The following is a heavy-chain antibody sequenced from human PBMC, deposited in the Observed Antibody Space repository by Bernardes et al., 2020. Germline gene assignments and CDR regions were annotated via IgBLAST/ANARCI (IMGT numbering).Heavy chain of an antibody. CDR2: INHSGST. CDR3: ARGLPWKKRGNWFDP. Sequence: SETLSLTCAVYGGSFSGYYWSWIRQPPGKGLEWIGEINHSGSTNYNPSLKSRVTISVDTSKNQFSLKLSSVTAADTAVYYCARGLPWKKRGNWFDPWGQGTLVTVSS. V-gene: IGHV4-34*01. D-gene: IGHD1-1*01. J-gene: IGHJ5*02. CDR1: GGSFSGYY.